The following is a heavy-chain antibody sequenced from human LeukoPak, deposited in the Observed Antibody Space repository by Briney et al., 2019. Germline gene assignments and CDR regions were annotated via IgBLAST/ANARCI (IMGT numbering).Heavy chain of an antibody. Sequence: PGGSLRLSCAASGFTFSSYGMRWVRQAPGKGLEWVAFIRYDGSKEYYADSLKGRFTISRDNSKNTLYLQMNSLRAEDTAVYYCAKGWGVPIFGVVTNWGQRTLVTVSS. CDR3: AKGWGVPIFGVVTN. CDR1: GFTFSSYG. V-gene: IGHV3-30*02. D-gene: IGHD3-3*01. CDR2: IRYDGSKE. J-gene: IGHJ4*02.